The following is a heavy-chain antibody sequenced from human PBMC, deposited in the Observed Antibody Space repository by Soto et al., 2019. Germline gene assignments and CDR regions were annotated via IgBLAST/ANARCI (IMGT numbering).Heavy chain of an antibody. Sequence: ASVKVSCKASGYTFTSYGISWVRQAPGQGLEWMGWISAYNGNTNYAQKLQGRVTMTKDTSTDTAYMELSSLRSEDTAVYYCATVGIAVAGLGYWGQGTLVTVSS. CDR1: GYTFTSYG. D-gene: IGHD6-19*01. CDR2: ISAYNGNT. CDR3: ATVGIAVAGLGY. V-gene: IGHV1-18*01. J-gene: IGHJ4*02.